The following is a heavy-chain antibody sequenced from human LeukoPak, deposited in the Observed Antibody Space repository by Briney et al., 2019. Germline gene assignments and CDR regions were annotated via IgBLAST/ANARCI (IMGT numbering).Heavy chain of an antibody. CDR1: GFTFSSYS. Sequence: GGSLRLSCAASGFTFSSYSMNWVRQAPQKGLEWVSSISSSSSYIYYAASVKGRFTISRDNAKNSLYLQMNSLRAEDTAVYYCARELQWELLEDWFDPWGQGTLVTVSS. J-gene: IGHJ5*02. D-gene: IGHD1-26*01. V-gene: IGHV3-21*01. CDR3: ARELQWELLEDWFDP. CDR2: ISSSSSYI.